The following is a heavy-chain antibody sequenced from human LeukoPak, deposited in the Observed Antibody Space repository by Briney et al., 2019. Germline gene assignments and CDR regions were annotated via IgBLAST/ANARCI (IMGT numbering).Heavy chain of an antibody. CDR1: GGSFSGYY. J-gene: IGHJ4*02. D-gene: IGHD3-22*01. V-gene: IGHV4-34*01. Sequence: SETLSLTCAVYGGSFSGYYWSWIRQPPGKGLEWIGEINHSGSTNYNPSLKSRVTISVDTSKNQFSLKPSSVTAADTAVYYCARHVSITMIVVVITYFDYWGQGTLVTVSS. CDR3: ARHVSITMIVVVITYFDY. CDR2: INHSGST.